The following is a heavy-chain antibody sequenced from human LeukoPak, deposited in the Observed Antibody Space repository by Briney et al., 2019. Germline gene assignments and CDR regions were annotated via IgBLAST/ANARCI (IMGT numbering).Heavy chain of an antibody. D-gene: IGHD6-13*01. Sequence: GASVKVSCKASGGTLSSYAISWVRQAPGQGLEWMGRIIPILGIANYAQKFQGRVTITADKSTSTAYMELSSLRSEDTAVYYCARDPAYSSSWYNLGGYWGQGTLVTVSS. J-gene: IGHJ4*02. V-gene: IGHV1-69*04. CDR3: ARDPAYSSSWYNLGGY. CDR1: GGTLSSYA. CDR2: IIPILGIA.